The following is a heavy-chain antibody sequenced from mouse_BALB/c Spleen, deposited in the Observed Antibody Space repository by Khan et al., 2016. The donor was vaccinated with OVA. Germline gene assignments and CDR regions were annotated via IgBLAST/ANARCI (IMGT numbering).Heavy chain of an antibody. CDR3: ARTARIKY. V-gene: IGHV3-2*02. CDR1: GYSITSGYG. J-gene: IGHJ2*01. D-gene: IGHD1-2*01. CDR2: ISYSGST. Sequence: EVQLQESGPGLVKPSQSLSLTCTVTGYSITSGYGWNWIRQFPGNKLEWMGYISYSGSTNYNPSLKSRISITRDTSKNPFFLQLNSVTTEYTATYYCARTARIKYWGQGTTLTVSS.